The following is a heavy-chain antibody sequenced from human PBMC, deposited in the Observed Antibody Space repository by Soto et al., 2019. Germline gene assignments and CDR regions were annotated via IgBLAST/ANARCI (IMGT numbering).Heavy chain of an antibody. Sequence: SETLSLTCAVYGGSFSGYYWSWIRQPPGKGLEWIGEINHSGSTNYNPSLKSRVTISVDTSKNQFSLKLSSVTAADTAVYYCARVIRLRFTDGGAISHYYYYYYMDVWGKGTTVTVSS. CDR3: ARVIRLRFTDGGAISHYYYYYYMDV. J-gene: IGHJ6*03. D-gene: IGHD3-3*01. CDR2: INHSGST. CDR1: GGSFSGYY. V-gene: IGHV4-34*01.